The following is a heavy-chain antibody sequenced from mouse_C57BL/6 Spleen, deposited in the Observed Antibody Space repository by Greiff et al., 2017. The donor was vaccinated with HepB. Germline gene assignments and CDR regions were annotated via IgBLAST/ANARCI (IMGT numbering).Heavy chain of an antibody. V-gene: IGHV1-80*01. CDR2: IYPGDGDT. J-gene: IGHJ1*03. CDR1: GYAFSSYW. CDR3: ARRTTGDWYFDV. D-gene: IGHD4-1*01. Sequence: VQLKESGAELVKPGASVKISCKASGYAFSSYWMNWVKQRPGKGLEWIGQIYPGDGDTNYNGKFKGKATLTADKSSSTAYMQLSSLTSEDSAVYFCARRTTGDWYFDVWGTGTTVTVSS.